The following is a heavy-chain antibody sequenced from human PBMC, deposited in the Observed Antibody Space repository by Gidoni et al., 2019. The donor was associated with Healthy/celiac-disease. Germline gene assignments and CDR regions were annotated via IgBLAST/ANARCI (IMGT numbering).Heavy chain of an antibody. Sequence: QVQLVQSGAEVTKPGSSVKVSCKVSGGTFSSYTISWVRQAPGQGLEWMGRIIPILGIANYAQKFQGRVTITADKSTSTAYMELSSLRSEDTAVYYCARGHSSSWYLGYGMDVWGQGTTVTVSS. CDR1: GGTFSSYT. D-gene: IGHD6-13*01. V-gene: IGHV1-69*02. CDR2: IIPILGIA. J-gene: IGHJ6*02. CDR3: ARGHSSSWYLGYGMDV.